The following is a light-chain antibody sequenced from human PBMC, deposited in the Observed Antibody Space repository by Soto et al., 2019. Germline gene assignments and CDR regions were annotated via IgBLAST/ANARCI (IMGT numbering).Light chain of an antibody. V-gene: IGLV2-14*01. Sequence: QSALTQPASVSGSPGQSITISCTGTSSDVGGYNYVSWYQQHPGKAPKLMIYDVSNRPSGVSNRFSGSTSGNTASLTISGLQAEDDADYHRSTYTSSSAPLSVVFGGGTKLTVL. J-gene: IGLJ2*01. CDR3: STYTSSSAPLSVV. CDR2: DVS. CDR1: SSDVGGYNY.